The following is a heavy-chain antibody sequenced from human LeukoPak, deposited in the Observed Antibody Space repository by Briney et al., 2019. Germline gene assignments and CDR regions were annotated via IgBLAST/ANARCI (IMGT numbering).Heavy chain of an antibody. Sequence: GGSLRHSCTASGFTFSNYAMSWVRQAPGKGLEWVSTLCWSDGNPYYADSVKGRFTISRDNSKNTLYLQMNSLRVEDTAIYYCAKGRGYCTGGSCYSDYWGQGTLVTVSS. J-gene: IGHJ4*02. CDR2: LCWSDGNP. CDR1: GFTFSNYA. CDR3: AKGRGYCTGGSCYSDY. V-gene: IGHV3-23*01. D-gene: IGHD2-15*01.